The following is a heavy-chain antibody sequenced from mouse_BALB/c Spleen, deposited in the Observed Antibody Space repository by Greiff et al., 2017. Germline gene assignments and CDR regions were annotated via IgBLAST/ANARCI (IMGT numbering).Heavy chain of an antibody. V-gene: IGHV1-15*01. J-gene: IGHJ3*01. CDR2: IDPETGGT. CDR1: GYTFTDYE. CDR3: TRNGAWFAY. Sequence: VKLQESGAELVRPGASVTLSCTASGYTFTDYEMHWVKQTPVHGLEWIGAIDPETGGTAYNQKFKGKATLTADKSSSTAYMELRSLTSEDSAVYYCTRNGAWFAYWGQGTLVTVSA.